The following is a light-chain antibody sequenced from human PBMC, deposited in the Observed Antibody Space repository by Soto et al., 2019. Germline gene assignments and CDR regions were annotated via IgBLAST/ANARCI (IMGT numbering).Light chain of an antibody. V-gene: IGLV1-51*01. CDR3: GTWDGSLSAEV. CDR1: SSNIGSNY. Sequence: QSVLTQPPSVSAAPGQKVTISCSGGSSNIGSNYVSWYQQLPGTAPKLLIYDNNKRPSRIPDRFSGSKSGTSATLGITGLQTGDEADYFCGTWDGSLSAEVFAAGTKLTVL. CDR2: DNN. J-gene: IGLJ2*01.